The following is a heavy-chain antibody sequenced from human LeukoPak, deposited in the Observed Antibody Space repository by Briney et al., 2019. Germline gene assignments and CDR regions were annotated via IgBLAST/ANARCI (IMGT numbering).Heavy chain of an antibody. CDR1: GGSFSGYY. J-gene: IGHJ6*03. CDR2: INHSGST. V-gene: IGHV4-34*01. D-gene: IGHD3-3*01. CDR3: ARAKYYDFWSGYRRETYYYYYYYMDV. Sequence: SETLSLTCAVYGGSFSGYYWSWIRQPPGKGLEWIGEINHSGSTNYNPSLKSRVTISVDTSKNQFSLKLSSVTAADTAVYYCARAKYYDFWSGYRRETYYYYYYYMDVWGKGTTVTVSS.